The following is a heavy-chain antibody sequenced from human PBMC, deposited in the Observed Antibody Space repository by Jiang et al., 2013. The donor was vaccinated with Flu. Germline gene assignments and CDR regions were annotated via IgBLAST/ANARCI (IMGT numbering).Heavy chain of an antibody. CDR1: GFTFSSYE. CDR3: ARGTRDWNYLDWFDP. J-gene: IGHJ5*02. Sequence: LVQPGGSLRLSCAASGFTFSSYEMNWVRQAPGKGLEWVSYIASRGNTIYYADSVKGRFTISRDNAKNSLYLQMNALRAEDTAVYYCARGTRDWNYLDWFDPWGQGTLVTVSS. CDR2: IASRGNTI. D-gene: IGHD1-7*01. V-gene: IGHV3-48*03.